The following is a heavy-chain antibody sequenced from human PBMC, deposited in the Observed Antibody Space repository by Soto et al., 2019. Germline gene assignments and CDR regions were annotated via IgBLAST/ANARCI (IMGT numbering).Heavy chain of an antibody. CDR2: IYWNDDK. J-gene: IGHJ4*01. D-gene: IGHD6-13*01. CDR3: AHTVAYSSTWNYFDY. Sequence: SGPTLVNPTQTLTLTCTFSGFSLSTSGVGVGWIRQPPGKPLEWLALIYWNDDKWYRPSLKSRLTVTKDTSKNQVVLTMANMDPVDSGTYYCAHTVAYSSTWNYFDYWGHGTPVTVPQ. CDR1: GFSLSTSGVG. V-gene: IGHV2-5*01.